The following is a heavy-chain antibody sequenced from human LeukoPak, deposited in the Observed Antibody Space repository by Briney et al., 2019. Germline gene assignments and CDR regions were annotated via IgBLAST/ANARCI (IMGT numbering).Heavy chain of an antibody. Sequence: GGSLRLSCAVSGFTFSTYSIHWVRQAPGKGLEWVTVISADGRIQYYSDSVKGRFTISRDNSLNTLHLRMNNLRARDTSVYYCAREFGHGRWYFDYWGQGALVTVSS. D-gene: IGHD4-23*01. CDR3: AREFGHGRWYFDY. J-gene: IGHJ4*02. V-gene: IGHV3-30*03. CDR2: ISADGRIQ. CDR1: GFTFSTYS.